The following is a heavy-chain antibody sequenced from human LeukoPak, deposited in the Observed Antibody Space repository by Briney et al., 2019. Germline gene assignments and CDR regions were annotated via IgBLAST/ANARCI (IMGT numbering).Heavy chain of an antibody. D-gene: IGHD5-24*01. CDR1: GYTFTSYG. J-gene: IGHJ4*02. CDR3: ARDTPGDGYYRGDY. V-gene: IGHV1-18*01. CDR2: ISAYNGNT. Sequence: ASVKVSCKASGYTFTSYGFSWVRQAPGQGLEWMGWISAYNGNTRYAQNLQGRVTMTTDSSSSTTYMELRNLRSDDTAVYFCARDTPGDGYYRGDYWGQGTLVTVSS.